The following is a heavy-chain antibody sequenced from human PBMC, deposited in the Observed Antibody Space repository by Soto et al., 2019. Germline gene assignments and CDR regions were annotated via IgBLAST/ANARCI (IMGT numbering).Heavy chain of an antibody. D-gene: IGHD3-10*01. V-gene: IGHV3-30*18. CDR3: AKDTGTYGSGHYGMDV. J-gene: IGHJ6*02. CDR1: GFTFSSYG. Sequence: VQLVESGGGVVQPGRSLRLSCAASGFTFSSYGMHWVRQAPGKGLEWVAVISYDGSNKYYADSVKGRFTISRDNSKNTLYLQMNSLRAEDTAVYYCAKDTGTYGSGHYGMDVWGQGTTVTVSS. CDR2: ISYDGSNK.